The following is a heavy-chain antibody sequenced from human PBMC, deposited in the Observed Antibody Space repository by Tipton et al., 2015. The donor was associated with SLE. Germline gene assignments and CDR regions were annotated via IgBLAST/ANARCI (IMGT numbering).Heavy chain of an antibody. V-gene: IGHV3-48*01. D-gene: IGHD6-6*01. CDR1: GFTFSSYS. J-gene: IGHJ4*02. CDR2: ISSSSSTI. Sequence: SLRLSCAASGFTFSSYSMNWVRQAPGKGLEWVSYISSSSSTIYYADSVKGRFTISRDNAKNSLYLQMNSLRAEDTAVYYCARDSGLEYSSSTYFDYWGQGTLVTVTS. CDR3: ARDSGLEYSSSTYFDY.